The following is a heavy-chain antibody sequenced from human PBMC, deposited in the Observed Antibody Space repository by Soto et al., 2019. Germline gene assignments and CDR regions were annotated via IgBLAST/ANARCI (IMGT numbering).Heavy chain of an antibody. J-gene: IGHJ4*02. D-gene: IGHD1-26*01. V-gene: IGHV4-39*01. Sequence: QLQLQESGPGLVKPSETLSLTCTVSGGSISSSSYYWGWIRQPPGKGLEWIGSIYYSGSTYYNPSLKSRVTISVDTSKNQFSLKLSSVTAADTAVYYCARQGPIVGASYFDYWGQGTLVTVSS. CDR2: IYYSGST. CDR3: ARQGPIVGASYFDY. CDR1: GGSISSSSYY.